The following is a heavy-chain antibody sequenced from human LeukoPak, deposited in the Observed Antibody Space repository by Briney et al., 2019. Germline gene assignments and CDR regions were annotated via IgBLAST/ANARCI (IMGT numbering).Heavy chain of an antibody. CDR1: GGSISSGSYY. D-gene: IGHD2-2*02. V-gene: IGHV4-61*02. Sequence: SQTLSVTCTVSGGSISSGSYYWSWIRQPAGKGLEWIGRIYTSGSTNYNPSLKSRVTISVDTSKNHFSLELSSVTAADTAVYYCARDPQGYCSSTSCYKYYYYYMDVWGKGTTVTVSS. CDR3: ARDPQGYCSSTSCYKYYYYYMDV. CDR2: IYTSGST. J-gene: IGHJ6*03.